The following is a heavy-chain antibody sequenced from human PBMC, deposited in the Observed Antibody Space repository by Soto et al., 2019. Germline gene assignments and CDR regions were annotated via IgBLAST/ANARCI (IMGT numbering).Heavy chain of an antibody. CDR1: GFTFSSYG. Sequence: GGSLRLSCAASGFTFSSYGMHWVRQAPGKGLEWVAVISYDGSNKYYADSVKGRFTISRDNSKNTLYLQMNSLRAEDTAVYYCAKAPNSYYDFWSGYQQRHDYYYMDVWGKGTTVTVSS. CDR3: AKAPNSYYDFWSGYQQRHDYYYMDV. V-gene: IGHV3-30*18. D-gene: IGHD3-3*01. CDR2: ISYDGSNK. J-gene: IGHJ6*03.